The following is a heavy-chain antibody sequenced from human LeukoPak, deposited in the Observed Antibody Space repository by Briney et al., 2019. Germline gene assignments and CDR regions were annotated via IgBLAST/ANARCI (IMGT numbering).Heavy chain of an antibody. D-gene: IGHD2-15*01. Sequence: ASVKVSCKASGGTFSSYAISWVRQAPGQGLEWMGIINPSGGSTSYAQKFQGRVTMTRDTSTSTVYMELSSLRSEDTAVYYCARAPFRTPMTNFDYWGQGTLVTVSS. J-gene: IGHJ4*02. CDR3: ARAPFRTPMTNFDY. CDR2: INPSGGST. CDR1: GGTFSSYA. V-gene: IGHV1-46*01.